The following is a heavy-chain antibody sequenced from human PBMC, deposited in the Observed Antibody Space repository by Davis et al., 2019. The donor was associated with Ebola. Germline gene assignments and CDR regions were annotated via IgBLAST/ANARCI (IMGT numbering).Heavy chain of an antibody. V-gene: IGHV3-33*01. Sequence: GESLKISCAASGFIFSAYAMHWVRQAPGKGLEWVAVIWFDGSYKYYADSVKGRFTISRDDSKNTLYLQMNSLTAEDTAVYYCARGSSGHYDAFDIWGQGTMVTVSS. CDR1: GFIFSAYA. CDR2: IWFDGSYK. CDR3: ARGSSGHYDAFDI. D-gene: IGHD3-22*01. J-gene: IGHJ3*02.